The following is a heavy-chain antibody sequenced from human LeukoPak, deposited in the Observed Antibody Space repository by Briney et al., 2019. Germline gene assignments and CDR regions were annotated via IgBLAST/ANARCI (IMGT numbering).Heavy chain of an antibody. J-gene: IGHJ4*02. CDR3: ARDSKLGYCSGTSCYSGVVGPLIDY. V-gene: IGHV1-18*01. Sequence: ASVKVSCKASGYTFTSYGISWVRQAPGQGLEWMGWISAYNGNTNYAQKLQGRVTMTTDTSTSTAYMELRSLRSDDTAVYYCARDSKLGYCSGTSCYSGVVGPLIDYWGQGTLVTVSS. D-gene: IGHD2-2*01. CDR1: GYTFTSYG. CDR2: ISAYNGNT.